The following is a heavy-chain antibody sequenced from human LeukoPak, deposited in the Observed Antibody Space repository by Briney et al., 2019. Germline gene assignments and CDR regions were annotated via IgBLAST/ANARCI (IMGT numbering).Heavy chain of an antibody. CDR3: AKDSGYYGSGSYYRDAFDI. J-gene: IGHJ3*02. V-gene: IGHV3-23*01. CDR2: ICGSGGST. Sequence: GGSLRLSCAASGFTFGSYSMNWVRQAPGKGLEWVSAICGSGGSTYYADSVKGRFTISRDNSKNTLYLQMNSLRAEDTAVYYCAKDSGYYGSGSYYRDAFDIWGQGTMVTVSS. D-gene: IGHD3-10*01. CDR1: GFTFGSYS.